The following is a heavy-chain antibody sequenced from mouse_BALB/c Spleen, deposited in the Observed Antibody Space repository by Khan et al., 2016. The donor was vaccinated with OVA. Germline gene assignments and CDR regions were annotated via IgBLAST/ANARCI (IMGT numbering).Heavy chain of an antibody. Sequence: MQLEESGPSLVKPSQTLSLTCSVTGDSITSGFWNWIRKFPGNKFEYMGYVTYSGNTYYNPSLKSRISITRDTSNSQYYLLFNSVTTEDKAAYGWARSYGSCDMDYWGQGTSVTVSS. D-gene: IGHD1-1*01. CDR2: VTYSGNT. CDR1: GDSITSGF. CDR3: ARSYGSCDMDY. J-gene: IGHJ4*01. V-gene: IGHV3-8*02.